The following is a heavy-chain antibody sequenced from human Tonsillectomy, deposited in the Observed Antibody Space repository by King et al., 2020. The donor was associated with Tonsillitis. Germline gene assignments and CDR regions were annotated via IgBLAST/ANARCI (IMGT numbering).Heavy chain of an antibody. CDR1: GGATSSYY. Sequence: VQLQESGPGLVKPSETLSLTCTVSGGATSSYYWSWIRQPPGKGLEWIGYIYYSGSTSGSTNYNPSLKSRVAISVDTSKNQFSLKLGSVIAADTAVYYCARGYSNSSGDWFDPWGQGTLVTVSS. CDR3: ARGYSNSSGDWFDP. J-gene: IGHJ5*02. CDR2: IYYSGSTSGST. D-gene: IGHD6-6*01. V-gene: IGHV4-59*01.